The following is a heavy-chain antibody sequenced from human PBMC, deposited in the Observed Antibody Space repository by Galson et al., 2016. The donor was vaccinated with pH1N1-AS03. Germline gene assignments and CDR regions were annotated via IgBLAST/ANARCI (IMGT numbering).Heavy chain of an antibody. Sequence: QSGAEVKKPGESLKISCKGSEYSFPNYWIAWVRQMPGKGLEWVGLIYPGDSDTRYSPSFHGQVTFSADKSIDTAYLQWGRLQASDTALYYCARVRDATSWKYFFDYWGQGTLVTVSS. J-gene: IGHJ4*02. CDR2: IYPGDSDT. CDR3: ARVRDATSWKYFFDY. CDR1: EYSFPNYW. D-gene: IGHD1-1*01. V-gene: IGHV5-51*01.